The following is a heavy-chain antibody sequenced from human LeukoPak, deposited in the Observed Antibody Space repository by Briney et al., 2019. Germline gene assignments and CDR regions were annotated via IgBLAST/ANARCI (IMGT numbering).Heavy chain of an antibody. Sequence: SVKVSCKASGFTFTSSAMQWVRQARGQRLEWIGWIVVGSGNTNYAQKFQERVTITRDMSTSTAYMELSSLRSEDTAVYYCAAPGSGGVNMDVWGQGTTVTVSS. V-gene: IGHV1-58*02. J-gene: IGHJ6*02. CDR2: IVVGSGNT. CDR3: AAPGSGGVNMDV. D-gene: IGHD3-10*01. CDR1: GFTFTSSA.